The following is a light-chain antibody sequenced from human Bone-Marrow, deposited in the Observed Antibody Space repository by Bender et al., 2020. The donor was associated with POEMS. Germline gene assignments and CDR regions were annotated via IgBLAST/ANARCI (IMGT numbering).Light chain of an antibody. V-gene: IGLV2-14*03. CDR3: AVWDDSLNGWV. Sequence: QPALTQPASVSGSPGQSITISCTGTGSDVGGYNYVSWYQQHPGKAPKLMIYDVSNRPSGVSNRFSGSKSGNTASLTISGLQAEDEADYYCAVWDDSLNGWVFGGGTKLTVL. CDR1: GSDVGGYNY. J-gene: IGLJ3*02. CDR2: DVS.